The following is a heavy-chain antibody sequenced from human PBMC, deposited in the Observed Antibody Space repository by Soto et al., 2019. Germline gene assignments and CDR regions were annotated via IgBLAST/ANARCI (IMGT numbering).Heavy chain of an antibody. V-gene: IGHV3-9*01. CDR3: AKDSYDLPYASKFDY. Sequence: EVQLVESGGGLVQPGRSLRLSCAASGFTFDDYAMHWVRQAPGKGLEWVSGISWNSGSICYADSVKGRFTISRDNAKNSLYLQMNSLRAEDTALYYCAKDSYDLPYASKFDYWGQGTLVTVSS. CDR1: GFTFDDYA. D-gene: IGHD5-12*01. J-gene: IGHJ4*02. CDR2: ISWNSGSI.